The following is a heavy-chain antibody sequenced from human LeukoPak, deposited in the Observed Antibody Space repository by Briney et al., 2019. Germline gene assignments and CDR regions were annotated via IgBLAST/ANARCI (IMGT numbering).Heavy chain of an antibody. CDR1: GYSISSGYY. D-gene: IGHD3-10*01. CDR3: AKDIGVRGVIITRYFDL. J-gene: IGHJ2*01. V-gene: IGHV3-11*01. Sequence: LSLTCTVSGYSISSGYYWGWIRQPPGKGLEWVSYISSSGSTIYYADSVKGRFTISRDNAKNSLYLQMNSLRAEDTAVYYCAKDIGVRGVIITRYFDLWGRGTLVTVSS. CDR2: ISSSGSTI.